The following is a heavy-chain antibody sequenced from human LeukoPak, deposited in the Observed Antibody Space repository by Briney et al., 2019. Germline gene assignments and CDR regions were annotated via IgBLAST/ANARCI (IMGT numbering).Heavy chain of an antibody. Sequence: GGSLRLSCAASGFTFSSYDMHWVRQATGKGLEWVSAIGTAGDTYYPGSVKGRFTISRENAKNSLYLQMNSLRAGDTAMYYCARGGTYYDSSASFDYWGQGTLVTVSS. D-gene: IGHD3-22*01. CDR1: GFTFSSYD. V-gene: IGHV3-13*01. J-gene: IGHJ4*02. CDR2: IGTAGDT. CDR3: ARGGTYYDSSASFDY.